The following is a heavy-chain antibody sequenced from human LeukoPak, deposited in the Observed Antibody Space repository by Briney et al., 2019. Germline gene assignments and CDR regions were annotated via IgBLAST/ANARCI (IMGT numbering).Heavy chain of an antibody. CDR2: IYYSGST. V-gene: IGHV4-30-4*08. CDR3: ASTNYGSEGGWYFDY. J-gene: IGHJ4*02. D-gene: IGHD3-10*01. Sequence: LRLSCAASGFTVSSNYMSWVRQPPGKGLEWIGYIYYSGSTYYNPSLKSRVTISVDTAKNQFSLKLSSVTAADTAVYYCASTNYGSEGGWYFDYWGQGTLVTVSS. CDR1: GFTVSSNY.